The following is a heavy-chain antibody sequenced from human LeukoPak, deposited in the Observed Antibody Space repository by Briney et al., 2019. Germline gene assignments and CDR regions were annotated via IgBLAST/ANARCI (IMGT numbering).Heavy chain of an antibody. Sequence: PGGSLRLSCAASGFTFSSYSMNWVRQAPGKGLEWVSNISGSGRGGATYYADSVKGRFTISRDNSKNTLYLQMNSLRVEDTAVYYCAKSGLNRFDYWGQGTLVTVSS. CDR3: AKSGLNRFDY. CDR2: ISGSGRGGAT. D-gene: IGHD2-15*01. J-gene: IGHJ4*02. CDR1: GFTFSSYS. V-gene: IGHV3-23*01.